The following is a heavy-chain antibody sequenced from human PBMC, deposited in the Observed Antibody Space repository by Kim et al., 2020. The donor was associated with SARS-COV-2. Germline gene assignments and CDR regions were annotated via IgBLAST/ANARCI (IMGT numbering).Heavy chain of an antibody. CDR1: GITFSSYG. D-gene: IGHD3-10*01. CDR2: ISYDGSNK. J-gene: IGHJ4*02. V-gene: IGHV3-30*18. Sequence: GGSLRLSCAASGITFSSYGMHWVRQAPGKGLEWVAVISYDGSNKYYADSVKGRFTISRDNSKNTLYLQITSLRAENTAVYYCAKVSLDIVRIVICHLCASYSFDYWGQGTLVTVSS. CDR3: AKVSLDIVRIVICHLCASYSFDY.